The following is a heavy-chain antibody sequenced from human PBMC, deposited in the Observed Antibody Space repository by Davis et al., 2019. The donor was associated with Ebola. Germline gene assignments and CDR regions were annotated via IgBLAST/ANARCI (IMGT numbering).Heavy chain of an antibody. CDR2: IYPDDWDT. V-gene: IGHV5-51*01. J-gene: IGHJ4*02. CDR3: ARGTNAYNPGGYFDS. D-gene: IGHD5-24*01. Sequence: GESLKISCRAPQNSFTIGKWIGWVRQVPGGGLEWVGIIYPDDWDTRYSPSFQGQVTISADKSISTAYLQWSSLKASDTAIYYCARGTNAYNPGGYFDSWGQGTLVTVSS. CDR1: QNSFTIGKW.